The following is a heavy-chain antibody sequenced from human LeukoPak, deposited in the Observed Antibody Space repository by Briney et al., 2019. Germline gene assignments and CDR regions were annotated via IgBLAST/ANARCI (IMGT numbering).Heavy chain of an antibody. CDR3: AKDARWYSSSWALKGAVDC. J-gene: IGHJ4*02. Sequence: PGGSLRLSCAASGFTFSSYAMSWVRQAPGKGLEWVSAISGSGGSTYYADSVKGRFTISRDNSKNTLYLQMNSLRAEDTAVYYCAKDARWYSSSWALKGAVDCWGQGTLVTVSS. V-gene: IGHV3-23*01. CDR2: ISGSGGST. CDR1: GFTFSSYA. D-gene: IGHD6-13*01.